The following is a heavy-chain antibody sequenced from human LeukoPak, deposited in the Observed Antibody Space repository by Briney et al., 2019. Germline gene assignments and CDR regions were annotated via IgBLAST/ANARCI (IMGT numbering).Heavy chain of an antibody. V-gene: IGHV4-59*12. CDR2: IYYSGST. CDR1: GGSISSYY. J-gene: IGHJ6*02. CDR3: ARDSMVGYYYGMDV. D-gene: IGHD3-10*01. Sequence: SETLSLTCTVSGGSISSYYWSWIRQPPGKGQEWIGYIYYSGSTNYNPSLKSRVTISVDTSKNQFSLKLSSVTAADTAVYYCARDSMVGYYYGMDVWGQGTTVTVSS.